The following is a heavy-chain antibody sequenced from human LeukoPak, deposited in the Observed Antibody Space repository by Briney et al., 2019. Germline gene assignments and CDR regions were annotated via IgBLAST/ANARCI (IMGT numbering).Heavy chain of an antibody. CDR2: IIPILGIA. Sequence: GASVKVSCKASGGTFSSYAISWVRQAPGQGLEWMGRIIPILGIANYAQKFQGRVTITADKSTSTAYMELSSLRSEDTAVYYCARDQGRVLLWFGSFDYWGQGTLVTVSS. D-gene: IGHD3-10*01. V-gene: IGHV1-69*04. J-gene: IGHJ4*02. CDR3: ARDQGRVLLWFGSFDY. CDR1: GGTFSSYA.